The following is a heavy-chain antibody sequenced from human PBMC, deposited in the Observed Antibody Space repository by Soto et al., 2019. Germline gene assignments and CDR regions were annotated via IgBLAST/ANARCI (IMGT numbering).Heavy chain of an antibody. CDR1: SGSISSSSYY. CDR2: IYYSGST. D-gene: IGHD6-13*01. J-gene: IGHJ6*02. Sequence: SETLSLTCTVSSGSISSSSYYWGWIRQPPGKGLEWIGSIYYSGSTYYNPSLKSRVTISVDTSKNQFSLKLSSVTAADTAVYYCARHNTRSSWRYYYYYYGMDVWGQGTTVTVSS. V-gene: IGHV4-39*01. CDR3: ARHNTRSSWRYYYYYYGMDV.